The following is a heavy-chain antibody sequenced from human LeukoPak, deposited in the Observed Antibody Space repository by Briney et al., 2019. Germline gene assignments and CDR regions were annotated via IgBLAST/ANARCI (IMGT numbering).Heavy chain of an antibody. D-gene: IGHD6-6*01. CDR1: GFTFSTYS. CDR2: ISSGSDHI. Sequence: PGGSLRLSCAASGFTFSTYSMNWVRQAPGKGLEWVSSISSGSDHIYYADSVKGRFTISRDNAKNSLYLQMDSLRAEDTAVFFCARNDYASSSGYGFWGQGTLVTVSS. CDR3: ARNDYASSSGYGF. J-gene: IGHJ4*02. V-gene: IGHV3-21*01.